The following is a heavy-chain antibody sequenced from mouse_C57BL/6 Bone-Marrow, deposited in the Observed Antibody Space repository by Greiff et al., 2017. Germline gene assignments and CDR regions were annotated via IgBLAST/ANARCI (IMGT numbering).Heavy chain of an antibody. J-gene: IGHJ4*01. V-gene: IGHV5-15*01. Sequence: EVQGVESGGGLVQPGGSLKLSCAASGFTFSDYGMAWVRQAPRKGPEWVAFISNLAYSIYYADTVTGRFTISRENAKNTLYLEMSSLRSEDTAMYYCARQEGITTKAMDYWGQGTSVTVSS. CDR1: GFTFSDYG. D-gene: IGHD1-1*01. CDR3: ARQEGITTKAMDY. CDR2: ISNLAYSI.